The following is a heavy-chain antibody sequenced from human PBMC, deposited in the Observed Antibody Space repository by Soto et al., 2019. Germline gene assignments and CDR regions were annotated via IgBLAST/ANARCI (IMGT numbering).Heavy chain of an antibody. J-gene: IGHJ6*02. V-gene: IGHV4-34*01. Sequence: PSETLSLTCAVYGGSFSGYYWSWIRQPPGKGLEWIGEINHSGSTNYNPSLKSRVTISEDTSKNQFSLKLSSVTAADTAVYYCARTQRYYYYYYGMDVWGQGTTVTVSS. D-gene: IGHD2-2*01. CDR3: ARTQRYYYYYYGMDV. CDR2: INHSGST. CDR1: GGSFSGYY.